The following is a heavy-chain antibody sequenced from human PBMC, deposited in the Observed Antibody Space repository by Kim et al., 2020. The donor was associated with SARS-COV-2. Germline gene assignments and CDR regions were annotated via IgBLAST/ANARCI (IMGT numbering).Heavy chain of an antibody. CDR1: EFTFSSYG. CDR3: AKDRLLRGTPEDY. V-gene: IGHV3-30*18. Sequence: GGSLRLSCAASEFTFSSYGMHWVRQAPGKGLEWVAVISYDGSNKYYADSVKGRFTISRDNSKNTLYLQMNSLRAEDTAVYYCAKDRLLRGTPEDYWGQGTLVTVSS. CDR2: ISYDGSNK. D-gene: IGHD2-8*01. J-gene: IGHJ4*02.